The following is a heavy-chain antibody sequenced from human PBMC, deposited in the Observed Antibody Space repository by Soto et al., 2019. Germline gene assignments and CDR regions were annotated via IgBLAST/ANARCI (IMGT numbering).Heavy chain of an antibody. CDR2: ALVGSGKT. CDR1: GFTFTSSA. D-gene: IGHD4-17*01. CDR3: AAARYGDYAPDAFDI. V-gene: IGHV1-58*02. Sequence: QMQLVQSGPEVKKPGTSVKVSCKASGFTFTSSAMQWGRQARGQGLEWIGWALVGSGKTNYAQKSQERVNITRDMSTSTAYMELSSLRSDDTAVYYCAAARYGDYAPDAFDIWGKRTMVTVSS. J-gene: IGHJ3*02.